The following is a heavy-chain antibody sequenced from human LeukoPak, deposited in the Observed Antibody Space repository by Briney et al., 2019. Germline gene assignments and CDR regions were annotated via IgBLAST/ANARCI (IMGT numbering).Heavy chain of an antibody. CDR2: ISSSSSYI. V-gene: IGHV3-21*01. Sequence: GGSLRLSCAASGFTFSSYSMNWVRQAPGKGLEWASSISSSSSYIYYADSVKGRFTISRDNAKNSLYLQMNSLRAEDTAVYYCARAYDILTGYSSNSHFDYWGQGTLVTVSS. CDR3: ARAYDILTGYSSNSHFDY. D-gene: IGHD3-9*01. CDR1: GFTFSSYS. J-gene: IGHJ4*02.